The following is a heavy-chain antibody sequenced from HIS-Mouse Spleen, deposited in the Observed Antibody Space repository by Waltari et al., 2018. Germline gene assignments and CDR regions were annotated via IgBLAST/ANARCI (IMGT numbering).Heavy chain of an antibody. Sequence: QVQLVQSGAEVKKPGASVQVSCKASGNPFTSSHINLVRQATGQGLEWMGWMNPNSGNTGYAQKFQGRVTMTRNTSISTAYMELSSLRSEDTAVYYCARGHDYSNYFDYWGQGTLVTVSS. V-gene: IGHV1-8*02. J-gene: IGHJ4*02. D-gene: IGHD4-4*01. CDR1: GNPFTSSH. CDR3: ARGHDYSNYFDY. CDR2: MNPNSGNT.